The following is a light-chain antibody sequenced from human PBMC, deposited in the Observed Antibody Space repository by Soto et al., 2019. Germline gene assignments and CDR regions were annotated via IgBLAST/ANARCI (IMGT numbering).Light chain of an antibody. V-gene: IGLV4-69*01. Sequence: QPVLTQSPSASASLGASVKLTCTLSSGHSSYAIAWHQQQPEKGPRYLMNLNIDGSHSKGDGIPDRFSGSSSGAERCLTISSLQSEDEADYYCQTWVTGIVVFGGGTKLTVL. CDR2: LNIDGSH. J-gene: IGLJ2*01. CDR3: QTWVTGIVV. CDR1: SGHSSYA.